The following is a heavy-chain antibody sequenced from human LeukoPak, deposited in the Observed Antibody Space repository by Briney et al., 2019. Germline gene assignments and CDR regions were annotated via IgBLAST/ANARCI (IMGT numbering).Heavy chain of an antibody. CDR1: GFTFSSYG. V-gene: IGHV3-33*01. J-gene: IGHJ4*02. D-gene: IGHD3-10*01. CDR2: IWYDGSNK. CDR3: ARVNRPKVTMVRGVKAFYFDY. Sequence: SGGSLRLSCAASGFTFSSYGMHWVRQAPGKGLEWVAVIWYDGSNKYYADSVKGRFTISRDNSKNTLYLQMNSLRAEDTAVYYCARVNRPKVTMVRGVKAFYFDYWGQGTLVTVSS.